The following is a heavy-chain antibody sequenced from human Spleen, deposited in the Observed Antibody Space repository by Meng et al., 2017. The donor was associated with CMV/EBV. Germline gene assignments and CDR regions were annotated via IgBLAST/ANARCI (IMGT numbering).Heavy chain of an antibody. CDR3: AKYYMFDP. CDR2: VSAGGDST. CDR1: GFTFKNFA. V-gene: IGHV3-23*01. D-gene: IGHD3-10*01. J-gene: IGHJ5*02. Sequence: GESLKISCAASGFTFKNFAMSWVRQAPGKGLEWVSGVSAGGDSTYYADSVKGRFIISRDNSKNTVYLQMNSLRAEDTALYYCAKYYMFDPWGQGTLVTVSS.